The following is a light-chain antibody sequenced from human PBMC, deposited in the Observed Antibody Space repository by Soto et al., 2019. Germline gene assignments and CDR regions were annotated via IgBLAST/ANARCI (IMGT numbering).Light chain of an antibody. CDR2: QAS. V-gene: IGKV1-5*03. J-gene: IGKJ1*01. CDR1: QSTSSY. Sequence: DIQMTQSPSTLSASVGDRVTITCRASQSTSSYLAWYQQKPGKAPKLLIYQASSLENGVPSRFSGSGSGPEFSLTLSSMQPDEFATYYCQQYSSHSTFGQGTKVDI. CDR3: QQYSSHST.